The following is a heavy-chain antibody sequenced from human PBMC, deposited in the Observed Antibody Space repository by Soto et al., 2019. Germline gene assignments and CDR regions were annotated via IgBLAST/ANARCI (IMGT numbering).Heavy chain of an antibody. J-gene: IGHJ4*02. CDR2: IYYSGST. CDR3: ARHNYGSGSTYFDY. CDR1: GGSISSYY. Sequence: QVQLQESGPGLVKPSETLSLTCTVSGGSISSYYWSWIRQPPGKGLEWIGYIYYSGSTNYNPSLTSRVPTSVDTSKNQFALKRNSMTAADTAVYYCARHNYGSGSTYFDYWGQGTLVTVSS. D-gene: IGHD3-10*01. V-gene: IGHV4-59*08.